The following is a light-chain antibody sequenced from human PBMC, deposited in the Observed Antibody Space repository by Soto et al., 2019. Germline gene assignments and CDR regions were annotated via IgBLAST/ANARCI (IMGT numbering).Light chain of an antibody. V-gene: IGKV1-5*03. J-gene: IGKJ1*01. CDR1: QSISKW. CDR3: EQYNSYSWM. CDR2: KAS. Sequence: SPYPLYASDGDRVTITCLASQSISKWLAWYQQKPGKAPKLLIQKASSLESGVPFRFSGSGSGTEVTRTICSHQPDDAATYYGEQYNSYSWMFGQGTKVDI.